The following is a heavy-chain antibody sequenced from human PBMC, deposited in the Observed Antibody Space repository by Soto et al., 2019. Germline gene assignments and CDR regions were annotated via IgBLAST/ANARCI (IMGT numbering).Heavy chain of an antibody. Sequence: GGSLRLSCVFSGFTFSTYTMNWVRPAPGKGLEWVSSINGRSNYVYYADSVKGRFTISRDNAKNSLYLQMNRLRAEDTAIYYCAREDGVVGSSSAFDHWGLGTLVTVSS. CDR1: GFTFSTYT. CDR3: AREDGVVGSSSAFDH. D-gene: IGHD1-26*01. J-gene: IGHJ4*02. CDR2: INGRSNYV. V-gene: IGHV3-21*01.